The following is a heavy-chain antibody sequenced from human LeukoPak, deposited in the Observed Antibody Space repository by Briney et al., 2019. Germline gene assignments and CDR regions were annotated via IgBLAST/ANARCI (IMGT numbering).Heavy chain of an antibody. CDR1: GGSISSYY. V-gene: IGHV4-59*01. CDR3: ARVRGRPVLRYFDDRDPYYFDY. J-gene: IGHJ4*02. Sequence: SETLSLTCTVSGGSISSYYWSWIRQPPGKGLEWIGYIYYSGSTNYNPSLKSRVTISEDTSKNQFSLKLSSVTAADTAVYYCARVRGRPVLRYFDDRDPYYFDYWGQGTLVTVSS. CDR2: IYYSGST. D-gene: IGHD3-9*01.